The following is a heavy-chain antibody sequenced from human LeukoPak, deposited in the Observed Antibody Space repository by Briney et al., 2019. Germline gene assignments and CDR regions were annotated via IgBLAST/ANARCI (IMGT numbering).Heavy chain of an antibody. Sequence: GGSLRLSCAASGLPFSSDRMNWVRQAPGKGLEWVSTIYSGSDYIYYADSVKGRFTISRDNAKNSLYLQMNSLRAEDTAVYYSARDLPVAGAYHNFDYWGQGTLVTVSS. CDR2: IYSGSDYI. CDR1: GLPFSSDR. J-gene: IGHJ4*02. D-gene: IGHD6-19*01. V-gene: IGHV3-21*01. CDR3: ARDLPVAGAYHNFDY.